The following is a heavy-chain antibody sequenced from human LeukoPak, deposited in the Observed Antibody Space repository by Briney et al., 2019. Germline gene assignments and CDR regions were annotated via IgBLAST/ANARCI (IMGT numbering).Heavy chain of an antibody. V-gene: IGHV4-4*02. J-gene: IGHJ4*02. CDR3: AREGGPYRPLDY. Sequence: SETLSLTCGLSGGSISSTNWWTWVRQPPGEGLEWIGEVHLSGRTNYNPSLESGVTMSVDMSENHISLKLTSVTAADGAVYYCAREGGPYRPLDYSGQGTLVTVSS. CDR2: VHLSGRT. CDR1: GGSISSTNW.